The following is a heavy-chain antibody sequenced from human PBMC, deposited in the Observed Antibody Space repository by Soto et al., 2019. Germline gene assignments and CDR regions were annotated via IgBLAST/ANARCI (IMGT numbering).Heavy chain of an antibody. D-gene: IGHD6-19*01. CDR3: AGHKGIAVAGIDY. J-gene: IGHJ4*02. CDR1: GGSISSSSYY. Sequence: PSETLSLTCTVSGGSISSSSYYWGWIRQPPGKGLEWIGSIYYSGSTYYNPSLKSRVTISVDTSKNQFSLKLSSVTAADTAVYYCAGHKGIAVAGIDYWGQGTLVTVSS. V-gene: IGHV4-39*01. CDR2: IYYSGST.